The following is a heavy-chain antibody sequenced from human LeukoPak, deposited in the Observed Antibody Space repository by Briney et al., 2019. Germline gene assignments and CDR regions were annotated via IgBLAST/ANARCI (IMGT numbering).Heavy chain of an antibody. D-gene: IGHD3-10*01. CDR1: GFTFSSYA. J-gene: IGHJ6*03. CDR3: ARRQRSYYYGSGSYYNGYYYMDV. V-gene: IGHV3-30*04. CDR2: ISYDGSNK. Sequence: PGGSLRLSCAASGFTFSSYAMHWVRQAPGKGLEWVAVISYDGSNKYYADSVKGRFTISRDNSKNTLYLQMNSLRAEDTAVYYCARRQRSYYYGSGSYYNGYYYMDVWGKGTTVTVSS.